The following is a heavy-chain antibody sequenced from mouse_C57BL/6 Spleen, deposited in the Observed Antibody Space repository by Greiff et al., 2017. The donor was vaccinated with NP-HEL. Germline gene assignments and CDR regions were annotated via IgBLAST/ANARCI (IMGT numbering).Heavy chain of an antibody. Sequence: EVKLQQSGPGLVKPSQSLSLTCSVTGYSITSGYYWNWIRQFPGNKLEWMGYISYDGSNNYNPSLKNRISITRDTSKNQFFLKLNSVTTEDTATYYCAREDYSNYLPCAMDYWGQGTSVTVSS. J-gene: IGHJ4*01. D-gene: IGHD2-5*01. V-gene: IGHV3-6*01. CDR1: GYSITSGYY. CDR2: ISYDGSN. CDR3: AREDYSNYLPCAMDY.